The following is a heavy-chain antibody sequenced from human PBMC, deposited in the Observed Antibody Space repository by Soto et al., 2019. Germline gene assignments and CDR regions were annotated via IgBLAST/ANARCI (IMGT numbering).Heavy chain of an antibody. Sequence: GGSLRLSCAASGFTFSSYWMHWVRQAPGKGLVWVSRINSDGSSTSYADSVKGRFTISRDNAKNTLYLQMNSLRAEDTAVYYCARDDRGHIVVVTAATNYYYYGMDVWGQGTTVTVSS. CDR1: GFTFSSYW. V-gene: IGHV3-74*01. D-gene: IGHD2-21*02. CDR3: ARDDRGHIVVVTAATNYYYYGMDV. CDR2: INSDGSST. J-gene: IGHJ6*02.